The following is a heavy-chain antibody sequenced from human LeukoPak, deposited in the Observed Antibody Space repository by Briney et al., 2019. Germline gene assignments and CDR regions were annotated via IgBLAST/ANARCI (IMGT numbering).Heavy chain of an antibody. CDR3: AREYGSGSYYQRTGAFDI. CDR2: IYYSGST. J-gene: IGHJ3*02. CDR1: GGSISSGGYY. V-gene: IGHV4-61*08. D-gene: IGHD3-10*01. Sequence: SETLSLTCTVSGGSISSGGYYWSWIRQHPGKGLEWIGYIYYSGSTNYNPSLKSRVTISVDTSKNQFSLKLSSVTAADTAVYYCAREYGSGSYYQRTGAFDIWGQGTMVTVSS.